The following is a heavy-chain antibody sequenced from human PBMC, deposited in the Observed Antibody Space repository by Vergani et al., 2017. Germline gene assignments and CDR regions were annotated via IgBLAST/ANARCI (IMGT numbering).Heavy chain of an antibody. CDR2: VYYTGST. CDR1: GAAIKDFY. D-gene: IGHD3-9*01. J-gene: IGHJ4*02. Sequence: QVQLQESGPGLVKPSETLSLTCTVSGAAIKDFYWSWFRQPPGQGLEWIGYVYYTGSTTYNPSLKSRVTISVDTSNNKFSLRMTSLTAADTAVYYCARRSGIVYDIFSGTQYFFAFWGQETLVTVSS. V-gene: IGHV4-59*01. CDR3: ARRSGIVYDIFSGTQYFFAF.